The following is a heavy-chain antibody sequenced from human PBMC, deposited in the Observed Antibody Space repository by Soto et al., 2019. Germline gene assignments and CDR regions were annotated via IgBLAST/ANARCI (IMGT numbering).Heavy chain of an antibody. CDR3: AHNSLIPVGTSSSRRPAFGY. D-gene: IGHD6-13*01. V-gene: IGHV6-1*01. CDR1: GDSVSSNSAA. CDR2: TYYRSKWYN. J-gene: IGHJ4*02. Sequence: SQTLSLTCAISGDSVSSNSAAWNWIRQSPSRGLEWLGRTYYRSKWYNDYAVSVKSRITINPDTSKNQFSLQLNSVTPEDTAVYYCAHNSLIPVGTSSSRRPAFGYWGQGTLVTVSS.